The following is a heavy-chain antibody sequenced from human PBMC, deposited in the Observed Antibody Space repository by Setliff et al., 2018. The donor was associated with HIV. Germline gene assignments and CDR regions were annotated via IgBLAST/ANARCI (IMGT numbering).Heavy chain of an antibody. CDR2: IYYSGST. Sequence: SETLSLTCTVSGGSISSSSYYWGWIRQPPGKGLEWIGSIYYSGSTYYNPSLKSRVTISVDTSKNQFSLKLSSVTAADTGVYYCARHKDPPGSRWIFYYYYMDLWGGGTTVTVSS. V-gene: IGHV4-39*01. CDR3: ARHKDPPGSRWIFYYYYMDL. D-gene: IGHD6-13*01. CDR1: GGSISSSSYY. J-gene: IGHJ6*03.